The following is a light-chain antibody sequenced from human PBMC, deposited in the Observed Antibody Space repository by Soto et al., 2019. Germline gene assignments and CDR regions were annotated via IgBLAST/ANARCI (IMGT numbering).Light chain of an antibody. CDR2: DVS. CDR3: SSYTNRSTYV. CDR1: SRDIGFYNY. J-gene: IGLJ1*01. Sequence: QSALTQPASVSGSPGQSLTISCTGTSRDIGFYNYVSWYQQYPGNAPKLIIFDVSNRPSGVSGRFSGSKSGNTASLTISGLLPEDGADYYCSSYTNRSTYVFGSGTKGTVL. V-gene: IGLV2-14*03.